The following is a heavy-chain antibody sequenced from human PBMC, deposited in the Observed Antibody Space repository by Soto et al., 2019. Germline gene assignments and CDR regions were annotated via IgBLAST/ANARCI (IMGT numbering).Heavy chain of an antibody. D-gene: IGHD3-10*01. V-gene: IGHV3-30*18. J-gene: IGHJ4*02. CDR2: ISNDGSNE. Sequence: QVQLVESGGGVVQPGRSLRLSCAGSGFTFRWFGMNWVRQAPGKGLEWVACISNDGSNEYYVDSVKGRFTISRDNSKNTLYLQMDSLRAEDTAVYYCAKGEVRGIIPSYFDYWGLGTLVTVSS. CDR1: GFTFRWFG. CDR3: AKGEVRGIIPSYFDY.